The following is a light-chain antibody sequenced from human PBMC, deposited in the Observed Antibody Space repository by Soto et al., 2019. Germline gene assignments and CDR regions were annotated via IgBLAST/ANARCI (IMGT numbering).Light chain of an antibody. J-gene: IGKJ5*01. CDR3: QQSYRTPIT. V-gene: IGKV1-39*01. CDR1: QSIGSF. Sequence: DIQMTQSPSSLSASVGDRVTISCRASQSIGSFLNWYQHKPGKAPNLLIYAASGLQSGVPSRFSGSGSGTDFTLTISSLQPEDFATYYCQQSYRTPITFGQGTRLEIK. CDR2: AAS.